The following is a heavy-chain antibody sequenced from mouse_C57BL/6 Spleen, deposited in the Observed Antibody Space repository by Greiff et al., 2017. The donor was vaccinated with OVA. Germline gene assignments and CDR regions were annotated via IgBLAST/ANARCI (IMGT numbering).Heavy chain of an antibody. CDR2: ISSGGGYT. D-gene: IGHD2-4*01. V-gene: IGHV5-6*01. CDR3: ARRDYDY. Sequence: EVQRVESGAGLVKPGGSLKLSCAASGFTFSSYGMSWVRQTPDKRLEWVATISSGGGYTYYPDSVKGRFTISRDNAKNTLYLQMSRLKSEDTAMYYCARRDYDYWGQGTTLTVSS. CDR1: GFTFSSYG. J-gene: IGHJ2*01.